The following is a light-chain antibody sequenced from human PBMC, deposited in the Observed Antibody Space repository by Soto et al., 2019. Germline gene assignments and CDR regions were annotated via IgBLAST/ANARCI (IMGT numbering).Light chain of an antibody. V-gene: IGLV2-14*01. CDR2: EVT. CDR3: AAWDASLGGFYV. Sequence: QSALTQPASVSGSPGQTITISCTGTINDIGSYNYVSWYQQHPGKAPKLLIYEVTNRPSGVPDRFSASKAGASASLAISGLQSEDEGDYYCAAWDASLGGFYVFGSGTKLTVL. CDR1: INDIGSYNY. J-gene: IGLJ1*01.